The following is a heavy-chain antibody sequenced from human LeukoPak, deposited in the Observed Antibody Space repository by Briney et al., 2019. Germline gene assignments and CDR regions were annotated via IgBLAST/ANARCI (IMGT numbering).Heavy chain of an antibody. D-gene: IGHD6-13*01. CDR1: GSTFSSYS. V-gene: IGHV3-21*01. CDR2: ISSSSSYI. CDR3: ARDLSFRSSSHFDY. Sequence: PGGSLRLSCAASGSTFSSYSMNWVRQAPGKGLEWVSSISSSSSYIYYADSVKGRFTISRDNAKNSLYLQMNSLRAEDTAVYYCARDLSFRSSSHFDYWGQGTLVTVSS. J-gene: IGHJ4*02.